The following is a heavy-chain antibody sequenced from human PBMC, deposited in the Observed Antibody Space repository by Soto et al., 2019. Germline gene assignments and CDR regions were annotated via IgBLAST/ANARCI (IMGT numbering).Heavy chain of an antibody. D-gene: IGHD3-22*01. J-gene: IGHJ3*01. CDR2: ISAHTGSS. CDR3: ARAFFYQGSDSRGYSFDAFDF. V-gene: IGHV1-18*01. CDR1: GYTFTSSG. Sequence: QVQLVQSGAEVKKPGASVKVSCKASGYTFTSSGMSWVRQAPGQGLEWMGWISAHTGSSEYAQRFRGRVTMTPDRSTSIAYMELRSLRSDDTAVYYCARAFFYQGSDSRGYSFDAFDFWGPGTLVTVSS.